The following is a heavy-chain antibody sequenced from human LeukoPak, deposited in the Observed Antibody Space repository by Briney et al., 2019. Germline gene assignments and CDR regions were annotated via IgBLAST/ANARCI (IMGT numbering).Heavy chain of an antibody. J-gene: IGHJ2*01. CDR1: GGSISSSSYY. V-gene: IGHV4-39*07. Sequence: PSETLSLTCTVSGGSISSSSYYWGWIRQPPGKGLGWIGSIYYSGSTYYNPSLKSRVTISVDTSKNQFSLKLSSVTAADTAVYYCARERVPAAPALSDWYFDLWGRGTLVTVSS. D-gene: IGHD2-2*01. CDR2: IYYSGST. CDR3: ARERVPAAPALSDWYFDL.